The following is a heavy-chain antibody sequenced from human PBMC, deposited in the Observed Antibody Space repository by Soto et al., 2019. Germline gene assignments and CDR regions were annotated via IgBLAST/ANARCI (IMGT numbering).Heavy chain of an antibody. J-gene: IGHJ4*02. D-gene: IGHD1-26*01. CDR1: GGSISSSSYY. CDR2: IYYSGST. V-gene: IGHV4-39*01. Sequence: QLQLQESGPGLVKPSETLSLTCTVSGGSISSSSYYWGWIRQPPGKGLEWIGSIYYSGSTYYNPSLKSRVTISVDTSKNQFSLKLSSVTAADTAVYYCARLSEKSKGRGLDYWGQGTLVTVSS. CDR3: ARLSEKSKGRGLDY.